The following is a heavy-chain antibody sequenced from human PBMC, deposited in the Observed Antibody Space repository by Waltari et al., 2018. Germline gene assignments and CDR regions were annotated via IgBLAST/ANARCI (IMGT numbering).Heavy chain of an antibody. V-gene: IGHV4-31*01. CDR3: ARGDFAVAGTGAFDI. Sequence: GQLQESGPGLVKPSQILSLTCTVSGASISNTNYYWTWIRQHPGKGLEWIGYIYYNGNTYYNPSLKSLVTISLDKSENQFSLKLSSVTAADTAVYYCARGDFAVAGTGAFDIWGQGTMVTVSS. CDR1: GASISNTNYY. CDR2: IYYNGNT. J-gene: IGHJ3*02. D-gene: IGHD6-19*01.